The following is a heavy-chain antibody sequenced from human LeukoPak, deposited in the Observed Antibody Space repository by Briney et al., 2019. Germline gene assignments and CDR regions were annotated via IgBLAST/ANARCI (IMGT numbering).Heavy chain of an antibody. CDR3: ARARVGAPNDY. CDR1: RYTFTGYY. CDR2: INPKSGGT. D-gene: IGHD1-26*01. V-gene: IGHV1-2*02. J-gene: IGHJ4*02. Sequence: GASVKVSCKASRYTFTGYYMHWVRQAPGQGPDWMGWINPKSGGTNYAHNCQGRVTMTRDTSISTAYMELSGLRYDDTAVYYCARARVGAPNDYWGQGTLVTVSS.